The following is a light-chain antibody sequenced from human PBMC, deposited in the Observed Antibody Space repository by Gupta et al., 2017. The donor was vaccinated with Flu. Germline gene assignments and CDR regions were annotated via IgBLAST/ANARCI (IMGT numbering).Light chain of an antibody. CDR3: CAHAGSHTWV. CDR1: SDVGGFNH. J-gene: IGLJ3*02. V-gene: IGLV2-11*01. CDR2: DVT. Sequence: QSALTQPRSVSGSPGQSVTISCSSDVGGFNHVSWYQQHPGKAPKLMIYDVTERPSGVPDRFSGSKSGNTASLTISGLQAEDEGVYYCCAHAGSHTWVFGGGTELTVL.